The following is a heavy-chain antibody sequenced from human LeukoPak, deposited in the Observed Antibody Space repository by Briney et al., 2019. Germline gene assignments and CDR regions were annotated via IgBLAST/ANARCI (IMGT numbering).Heavy chain of an antibody. CDR1: GASISSGDYY. D-gene: IGHD1-26*01. V-gene: IGHV4-61*02. J-gene: IGHJ6*03. CDR3: AREGRELLSGYYYYYMDV. CDR2: IYTSGTS. Sequence: SETLSLTCTVSGASISSGDYYWNWIRQPAGRGLEWIGRIYTSGTSSYNPSLESRVTISIDTSQNQFSVTLSSVTAADTAVYYCAREGRELLSGYYYYYMDVWGKGTTVTISS.